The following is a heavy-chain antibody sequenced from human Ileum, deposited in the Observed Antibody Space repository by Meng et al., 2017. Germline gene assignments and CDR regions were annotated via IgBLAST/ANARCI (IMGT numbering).Heavy chain of an antibody. CDR3: AREGGRGGGDLDD. CDR2: ISRYIGRK. CDR1: GYTFSRYA. D-gene: IGHD3-16*01. V-gene: IGHV1-18*01. Sequence: QVQLVQSGAEVKKPGASVKVSCKTSGYTFSRYAISWVRQAPGKGVEWMEWISRYIGRKNYAQKSQGRVTRPTDTPTSPAYMELRSLRSAATAFYYCAREGGRGGGDLDDWGQGTLVTVSS. J-gene: IGHJ1*01.